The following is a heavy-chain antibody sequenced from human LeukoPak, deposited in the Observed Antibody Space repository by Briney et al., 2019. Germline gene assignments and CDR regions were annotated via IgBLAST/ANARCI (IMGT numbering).Heavy chain of an antibody. J-gene: IGHJ4*02. CDR3: AKETLIVVATILDY. CDR1: GFTFSSYA. Sequence: GGSLRLSCAASGFTFSSYAMHWVRQAPGKGLVWVSRINSDGGNTNYADSVKGRFTISRDNAKDTLYLQMNSLRAEDTAVYYCAKETLIVVATILDYWGQGTLVTVSS. V-gene: IGHV3-74*01. D-gene: IGHD3-22*01. CDR2: INSDGGNT.